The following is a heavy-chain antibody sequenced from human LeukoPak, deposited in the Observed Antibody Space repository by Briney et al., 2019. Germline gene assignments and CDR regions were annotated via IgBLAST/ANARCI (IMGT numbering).Heavy chain of an antibody. CDR1: GYTFTGYY. J-gene: IGHJ3*02. CDR2: INPNSGGT. CDR3: ARSHDDWDAFDI. Sequence: ASVKVSCKASGYTFTGYYMHWVRQAPGQGLEWMGWINPNSGGTNYAQKFQGRVTMTRDTSISTAYMELSRLRSDDTAVYYCARSHDDWDAFDIWGQGTMVTVSS. D-gene: IGHD3-9*01. V-gene: IGHV1-2*02.